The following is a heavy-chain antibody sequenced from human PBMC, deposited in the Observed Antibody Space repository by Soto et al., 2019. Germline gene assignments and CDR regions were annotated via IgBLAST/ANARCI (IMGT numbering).Heavy chain of an antibody. CDR3: ARVYYCSSTSCDGWFDP. D-gene: IGHD2-2*01. V-gene: IGHV1-2*02. CDR2: INPNSGGT. Sequence: GASVKVSCKASGYTFTGYYMHWVRQAPGQGLEWVGWINPNSGGTNYAQKFQGRVTMTRDTSISTAYMELSRLRSDDTAVYYCARVYYCSSTSCDGWFDPWGQGTLVTVSS. J-gene: IGHJ5*02. CDR1: GYTFTGYY.